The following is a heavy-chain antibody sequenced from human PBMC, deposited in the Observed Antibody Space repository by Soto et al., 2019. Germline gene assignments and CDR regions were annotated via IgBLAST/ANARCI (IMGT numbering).Heavy chain of an antibody. V-gene: IGHV4-61*01. Sequence: SETLSLPCTVSGGSVSSGSYYWSWIRPPPGKGLEWIGYIYYSGSTNYNPSLKSRVTISVDTSKNQFSLKLSSVTAADTAVYYCARGDYDFWTDYYYYGMDVWGQGTTVTVSS. CDR2: IYYSGST. CDR1: GGSVSSGSYY. CDR3: ARGDYDFWTDYYYYGMDV. J-gene: IGHJ6*02. D-gene: IGHD3-3*01.